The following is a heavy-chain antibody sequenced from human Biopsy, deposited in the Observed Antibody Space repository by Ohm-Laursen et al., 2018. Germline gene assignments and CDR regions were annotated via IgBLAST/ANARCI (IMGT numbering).Heavy chain of an antibody. D-gene: IGHD3-3*01. Sequence: SLRLSCSASGFNFVSYAMHWVRQAPGKGLEWVALIAYDGSYTKYTDSVKGRFTISRDNLRNKVDLQMSSLRADDTAVYFCAKEAFQSPGSYAFDLWGQGTTVLVSS. CDR1: GFNFVSYA. CDR3: AKEAFQSPGSYAFDL. V-gene: IGHV3-30*18. CDR2: IAYDGSYT. J-gene: IGHJ3*01.